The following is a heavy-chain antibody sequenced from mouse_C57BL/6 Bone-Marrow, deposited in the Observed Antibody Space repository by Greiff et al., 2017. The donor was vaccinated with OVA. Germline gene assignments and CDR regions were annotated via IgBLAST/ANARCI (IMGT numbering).Heavy chain of an antibody. CDR1: GFTFSDYG. CDR2: ISSGSSTI. J-gene: IGHJ3*01. V-gene: IGHV5-17*01. CDR3: ARHWDEAWFAY. Sequence: VQLKESGGGLVKPGGSLKLSCAASGFTFSDYGMHWVRQAPEKGLEWVAYISSGSSTIYYADTVKGRFTISRDNAKNTLFLQMTSLRSEDTAMYYCARHWDEAWFAYWGQGTLVTVSA. D-gene: IGHD4-1*01.